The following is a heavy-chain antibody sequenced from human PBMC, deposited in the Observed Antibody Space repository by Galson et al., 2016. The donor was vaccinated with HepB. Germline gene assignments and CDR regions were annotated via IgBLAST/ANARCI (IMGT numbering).Heavy chain of an antibody. CDR3: ARDGDSGGYYGMDV. CDR1: GGSITSYY. CDR2: IYYSGDT. V-gene: IGHV4-59*12. J-gene: IGHJ6*02. Sequence: SETLSLTCTVSGGSITSYYWSWIRQPPGKGLEWIGFIYYSGDTNNNPSLKSRVTLSVDMSKNQFSLNLTSVTAADTAVYYCARDGDSGGYYGMDVWGQGTPVTVSS. D-gene: IGHD3-10*01.